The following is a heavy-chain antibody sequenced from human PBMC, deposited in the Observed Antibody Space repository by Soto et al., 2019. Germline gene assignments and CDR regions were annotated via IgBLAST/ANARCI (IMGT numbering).Heavy chain of an antibody. D-gene: IGHD2-15*01. CDR3: AREPVPESSLTWWFDY. CDR1: GFTFSSYS. CDR2: ITPSSHTM. Sequence: GESLKISCATSGFTFSSYSMNWVRQAPGKGLEWISYITPSSHTMYADSVRGRFTISRDNAKNSLYLQMNSLRDEDTAVYYCAREPVPESSLTWWFDYWGQGPLVTVSS. V-gene: IGHV3-48*02. J-gene: IGHJ4*02.